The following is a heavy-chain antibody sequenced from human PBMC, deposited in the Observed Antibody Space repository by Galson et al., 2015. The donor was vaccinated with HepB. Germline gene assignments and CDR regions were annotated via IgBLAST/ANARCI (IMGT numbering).Heavy chain of an antibody. Sequence: SVKVSCKASGYTFTGYYMHWVRQAPGQGLEWMGWINPNSGGTNYAQKFQGRVTMTRDTSISTAYMELSRLRSDETAVYYCARGGGDTAMAIDYWGQGTLVTVSS. CDR1: GYTFTGYY. J-gene: IGHJ4*02. V-gene: IGHV1-2*02. CDR3: ARGGGDTAMAIDY. CDR2: INPNSGGT. D-gene: IGHD5-18*01.